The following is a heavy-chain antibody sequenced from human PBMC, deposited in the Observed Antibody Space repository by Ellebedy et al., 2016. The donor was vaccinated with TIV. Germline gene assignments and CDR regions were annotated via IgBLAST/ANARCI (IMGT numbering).Heavy chain of an antibody. Sequence: GESLKISXAASGFTFSSYAMHWVRQAPGKGLEWVAVISYDGSNKYYADSVKGRFTISRDNSKNTLYLQMNSLRAEDTAVYYCARDRLGDGYVDYWGQGTLVTVSS. CDR3: ARDRLGDGYVDY. D-gene: IGHD5-24*01. V-gene: IGHV3-30*04. CDR2: ISYDGSNK. CDR1: GFTFSSYA. J-gene: IGHJ4*02.